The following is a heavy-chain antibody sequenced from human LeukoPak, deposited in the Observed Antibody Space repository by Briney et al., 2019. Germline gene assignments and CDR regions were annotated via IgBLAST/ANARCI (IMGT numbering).Heavy chain of an antibody. CDR1: GFNFSGYG. D-gene: IGHD6-19*01. V-gene: IGHV3-33*01. Sequence: PGGSLRLSCAASGFNFSGYGMHWVRQAPGKGLEWVAVIWYDGSNKYYADSVKGRFTISRDNSKSTLYLQMNSLRAEDTGVYYCARDIAGGVADSYFDYWGQGTLVTVSS. J-gene: IGHJ4*02. CDR3: ARDIAGGVADSYFDY. CDR2: IWYDGSNK.